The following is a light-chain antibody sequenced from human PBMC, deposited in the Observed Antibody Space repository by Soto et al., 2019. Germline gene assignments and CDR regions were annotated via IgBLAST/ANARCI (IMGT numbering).Light chain of an antibody. Sequence: DIRMTQSPSTLSASVGDRVTITCRASQSVGSWLAWYQQKPGKAPKLLIYDASSLESGVPSRFSGSGSGTEFTLTIRSLQSEDFAVYYCKQYNNWPLTFGQGTKVDIK. V-gene: IGKV1-5*01. CDR3: KQYNNWPLT. J-gene: IGKJ1*01. CDR1: QSVGSW. CDR2: DAS.